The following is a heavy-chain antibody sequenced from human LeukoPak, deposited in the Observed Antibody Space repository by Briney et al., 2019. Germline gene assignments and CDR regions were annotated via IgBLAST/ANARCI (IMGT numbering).Heavy chain of an antibody. Sequence: GGSLRLSCAASGFTFSDYSMNWVRQAPGKGLEWVSYISNSGDFIAYADSVRGRFTISRDNAKNSLFLQMNSLRAEDTAVYYCARARGTGPGAHFDYWGQGTLVIVSS. CDR3: ARARGTGPGAHFDY. J-gene: IGHJ4*02. CDR2: ISNSGDFI. D-gene: IGHD3-10*01. CDR1: GFTFSDYS. V-gene: IGHV3-21*04.